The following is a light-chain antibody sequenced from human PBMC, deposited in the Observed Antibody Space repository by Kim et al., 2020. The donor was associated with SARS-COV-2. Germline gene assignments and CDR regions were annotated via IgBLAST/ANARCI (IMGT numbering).Light chain of an antibody. CDR1: QSFTRW. Sequence: LSASVGDRVTITCRANQSFTRWLAWYQQKPGKAPKLLIYGTSTLQSGVPSRFSGSGSGTQFTLTINSLQADDFATYYCQQYNTYPSFGEGTKVEV. CDR3: QQYNTYPS. CDR2: GTS. J-gene: IGKJ4*02. V-gene: IGKV1-5*03.